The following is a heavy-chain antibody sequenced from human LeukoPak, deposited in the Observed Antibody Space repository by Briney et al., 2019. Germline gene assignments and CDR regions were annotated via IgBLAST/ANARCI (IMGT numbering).Heavy chain of an antibody. D-gene: IGHD2-2*01. V-gene: IGHV1-46*01. Sequence: ASVKVSCKASGYTFTSSYMHWVRQAPGQGLEWMGIINPSGGSTSYAQKFQGRVTMTRDTSTSTVYMELSSLRSEDAAVYYCARASGYCSSTSCRPNWFDPWGQGTLVTVSS. CDR2: INPSGGST. CDR1: GYTFTSSY. J-gene: IGHJ5*02. CDR3: ARASGYCSSTSCRPNWFDP.